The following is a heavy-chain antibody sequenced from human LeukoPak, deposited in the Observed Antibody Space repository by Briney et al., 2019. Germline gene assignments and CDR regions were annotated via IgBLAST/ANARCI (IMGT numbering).Heavy chain of an antibody. J-gene: IGHJ4*02. V-gene: IGHV4-59*01. D-gene: IGHD5-24*01. CDR2: IYNSGTT. Sequence: EPSETLSLTCTVSGGSISSNFWSWIRQPPGKGLEYIGYIYNSGTTNYNPSLKSRVTISVDTSKNQFSLKLSSVTAADTAIYYCAKSFSETERATITAYWGQGTLVTVSS. CDR1: GGSISSNF. CDR3: AKSFSETERATITAY.